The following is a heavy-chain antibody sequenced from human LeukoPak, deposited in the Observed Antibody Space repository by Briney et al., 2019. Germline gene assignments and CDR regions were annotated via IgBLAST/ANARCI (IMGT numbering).Heavy chain of an antibody. CDR1: GFTFSSNA. J-gene: IGHJ4*02. D-gene: IGHD6-19*01. CDR3: AKVPRSPAVAGRGVYFDY. Sequence: QPGGSLRLSCAASGFTFSSNAMSWVRQAPGKGLEWVSVISFGAASTYYADSVKGRFTISRDNSKNTLYLQMNSLRADDTAVYYCAKVPRSPAVAGRGVYFDYWGQGTLVTVSS. V-gene: IGHV3-23*01. CDR2: ISFGAAST.